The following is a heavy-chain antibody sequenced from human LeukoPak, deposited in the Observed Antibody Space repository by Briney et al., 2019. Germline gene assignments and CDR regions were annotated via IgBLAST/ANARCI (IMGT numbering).Heavy chain of an antibody. CDR3: AKTWRGRGCYGYGPSEYFYYMDV. J-gene: IGHJ6*03. Sequence: GGSLRLSCAASGFTFSSYDMNWVRQAPGKGLEWVSYISSSESTIYYADSVKGRVTISRDNAKNSLYLQMNSLRAEDTAMYYCAKTWRGRGCYGYGPSEYFYYMDVWGKGTTVTISS. D-gene: IGHD5-18*01. CDR2: ISSSESTI. V-gene: IGHV3-48*01. CDR1: GFTFSSYD.